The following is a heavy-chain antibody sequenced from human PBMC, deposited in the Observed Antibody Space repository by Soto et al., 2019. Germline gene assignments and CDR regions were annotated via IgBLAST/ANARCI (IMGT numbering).Heavy chain of an antibody. J-gene: IGHJ4*02. Sequence: LSLTCTVSGGSISSYYWSWIRQPPGKGLEWIGYIYYSGSTNYNPSLKSRVTISVDTSKNQFSLKLSSVTAADTAVYYCAGYYDILTGLKNWGQGTLVTVSS. CDR1: GGSISSYY. D-gene: IGHD3-9*01. V-gene: IGHV4-59*01. CDR2: IYYSGST. CDR3: AGYYDILTGLKN.